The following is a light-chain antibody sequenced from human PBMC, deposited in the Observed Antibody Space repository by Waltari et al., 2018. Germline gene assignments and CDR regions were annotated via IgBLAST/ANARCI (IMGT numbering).Light chain of an antibody. CDR2: GKN. J-gene: IGLJ2*01. Sequence: SSELTQDPTVSVALGQTVRITCQGDSLRSFYASWYQQKPRQAPLLVIYGKNNRPAWIPDRFSGSSSGDTAFLTITGAQAEDEADYHCNSRDTSADRLVIFGGGTKLTVL. CDR1: SLRSFY. CDR3: NSRDTSADRLVI. V-gene: IGLV3-19*01.